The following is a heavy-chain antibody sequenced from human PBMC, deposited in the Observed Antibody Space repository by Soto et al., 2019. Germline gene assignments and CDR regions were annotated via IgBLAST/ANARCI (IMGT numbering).Heavy chain of an antibody. CDR3: AKRAELTGDWGNFDY. V-gene: IGHV3-23*01. CDR1: GFTFSSYA. D-gene: IGHD7-27*01. Sequence: GGSLRLSCAASGFTFSSYAMSWVRQAPGKGLEWVSAISGSGGSTYYADSVKDRFTISRDNSKNTLYLQMNSLRAEDTAVYYCAKRAELTGDWGNFDYWGQGTLVTVSS. CDR2: ISGSGGST. J-gene: IGHJ4*02.